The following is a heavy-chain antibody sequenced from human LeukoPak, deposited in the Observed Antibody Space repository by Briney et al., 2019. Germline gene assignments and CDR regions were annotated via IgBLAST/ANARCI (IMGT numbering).Heavy chain of an antibody. D-gene: IGHD2-15*01. Sequence: SETLSLTCTVSGGSIGSSSYYWGWIRQPPGKGLEWIGSIYFSGTTYYNPSLQSRVTISVDTSKNQFSLKLSSVTAADTAVYYCARHGYCSGGSCYSWGYYYYMDVWGKGTTVTISS. CDR2: IYFSGTT. CDR1: GGSIGSSSYY. J-gene: IGHJ6*03. CDR3: ARHGYCSGGSCYSWGYYYYMDV. V-gene: IGHV4-39*01.